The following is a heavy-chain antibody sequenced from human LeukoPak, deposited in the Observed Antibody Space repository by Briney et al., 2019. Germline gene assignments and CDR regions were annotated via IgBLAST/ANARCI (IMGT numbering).Heavy chain of an antibody. CDR1: GFTFSSYW. J-gene: IGHJ4*02. Sequence: PGGSLRLSCAASGFTFSSYWMHWVRQAPGKGLVWVSRINSDGSSTIYADSVKGRFTISRDNAKNTLYLQMNSLGADDTAVYYCTRGRLVNDYWGQGTLVIVSS. CDR3: TRGRLVNDY. CDR2: INSDGSST. V-gene: IGHV3-74*01. D-gene: IGHD5-24*01.